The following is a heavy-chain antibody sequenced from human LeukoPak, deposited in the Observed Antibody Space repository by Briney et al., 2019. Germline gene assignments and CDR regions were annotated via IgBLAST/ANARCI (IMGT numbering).Heavy chain of an antibody. CDR1: GGSISSGSYY. Sequence: NPSQTLSLTCTVSGGSISSGSYYWSWIRQPAGKGLEWIGRIYTSGSTNYNPSLKSRVTISVDTSKNQFSLKLSSVTAADTAVYYCARVDRPTYYYDSGWFDPWGQGTLVTVSS. V-gene: IGHV4-61*02. D-gene: IGHD3-22*01. J-gene: IGHJ5*02. CDR2: IYTSGST. CDR3: ARVDRPTYYYDSGWFDP.